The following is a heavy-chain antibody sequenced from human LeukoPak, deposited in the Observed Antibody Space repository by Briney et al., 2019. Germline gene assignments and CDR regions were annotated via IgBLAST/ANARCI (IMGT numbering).Heavy chain of an antibody. CDR2: IYTSGST. V-gene: IGHV4-61*02. CDR1: GGSVISGTYY. D-gene: IGHD6-6*01. J-gene: IGHJ4*02. Sequence: SETLSLTCTVSGGSVISGTYYWTWIRQPAGKGLEWTGRIYTSGSTNFNPSLKSRVSISLDTSQNQFSLKVSTVTAADTAVYYCAREGAARNFDYWGQGILVTVSS. CDR3: AREGAARNFDY.